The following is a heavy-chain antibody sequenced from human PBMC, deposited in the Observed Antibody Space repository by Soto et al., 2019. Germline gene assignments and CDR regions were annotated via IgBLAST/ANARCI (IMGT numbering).Heavy chain of an antibody. V-gene: IGHV1-69*01. Sequence: QVQLVQSGAEVKKPGSSVKVSCKASGGTFSSYAISWVRQAPGQGLEWMGGIIPIFGTANYAQKFQGRVTLTADDSTSTAYMELSSLRSEDTAVYYCATTTTVTTISYYYGMDVWGQGTSVTVSS. CDR3: ATTTTVTTISYYYGMDV. J-gene: IGHJ6*02. CDR2: IIPIFGTA. CDR1: GGTFSSYA. D-gene: IGHD4-17*01.